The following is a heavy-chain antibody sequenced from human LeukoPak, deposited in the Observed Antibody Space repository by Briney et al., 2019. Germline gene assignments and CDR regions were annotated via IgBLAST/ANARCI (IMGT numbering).Heavy chain of an antibody. CDR2: IHYSGAT. CDR3: ARGVLGPYYFDL. Sequence: PSETLSLTCAVYGGTFRGYYWSRIRQPPGKGLEWIGEIHYSGATNYKPSLKSRVTISGDPSKNQVSLRVYSVTAADTAAYYCARGVLGPYYFDLWGRGTLVTVSS. V-gene: IGHV4-34*01. D-gene: IGHD7-27*01. CDR1: GGTFRGYY. J-gene: IGHJ2*01.